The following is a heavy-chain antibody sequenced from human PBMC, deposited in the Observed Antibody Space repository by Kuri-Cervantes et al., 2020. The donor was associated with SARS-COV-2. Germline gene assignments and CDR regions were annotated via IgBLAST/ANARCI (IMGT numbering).Heavy chain of an antibody. V-gene: IGHV3-21*01. J-gene: IGHJ6*02. CDR3: ARDDVGGSSWWRNYYYYGMDV. Sequence: GESLKISCAASGFTFRSYSMNWVRQAPGKGLEWVSSISSSSGYIYYADSLKGRFTISRDNAKSSLYLQLNSLRTEDTAVYYCARDDVGGSSWWRNYYYYGMDVWGQGTTVTVSS. CDR1: GFTFRSYS. CDR2: ISSSSGYI. D-gene: IGHD6-13*01.